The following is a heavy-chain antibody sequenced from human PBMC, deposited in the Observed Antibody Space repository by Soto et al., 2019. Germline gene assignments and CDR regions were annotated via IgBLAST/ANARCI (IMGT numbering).Heavy chain of an antibody. D-gene: IGHD6-13*01. CDR3: AKVGGYSSSWSGEEFDY. CDR2: ISGSGGST. J-gene: IGHJ4*02. Sequence: EVQLLESGGGLVQPGGSLRLSCAASGFTFSSYAMSWVRQAPGKGLEWVSAISGSGGSTYYADSVKGRFTISRDNSKNSLYLQMNSLRSGDTAVYYCAKVGGYSSSWSGEEFDYWGQGTLVTVSS. V-gene: IGHV3-23*01. CDR1: GFTFSSYA.